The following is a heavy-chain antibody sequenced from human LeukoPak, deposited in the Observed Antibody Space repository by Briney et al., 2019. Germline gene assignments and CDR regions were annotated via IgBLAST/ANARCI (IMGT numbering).Heavy chain of an antibody. D-gene: IGHD2-2*01. CDR2: INPNSGGT. Sequence: GASVKVSCKASGYTFTGYYMHWVRQAPGQGLEWMGRINPNSGGTNYAQKFQGRVTMTRDTSISTAYMELSRLRSDDTAVYYCARDLEVPAADTSPHYYYYYGMDVWGQGTTVTVSS. CDR1: GYTFTGYY. J-gene: IGHJ6*02. CDR3: ARDLEVPAADTSPHYYYYYGMDV. V-gene: IGHV1-2*06.